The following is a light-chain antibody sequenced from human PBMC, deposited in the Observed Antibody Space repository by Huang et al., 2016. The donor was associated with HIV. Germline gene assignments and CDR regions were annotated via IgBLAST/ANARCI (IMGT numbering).Light chain of an antibody. Sequence: DIVMTQSPDSLAVFLGERATINCKSSQSVLSSSNNKNFLAWYRQQPGQPHKLFIYWDSTREYRLSERFSRSGSGTDFKLIIRSLKTGDVVVYYCQQDSSTLTFGQETKVEIK. V-gene: IGKV4-1*01. CDR2: WDS. CDR3: QQDSSTLT. CDR1: QSVLSSSNNKNF. J-gene: IGKJ1*01.